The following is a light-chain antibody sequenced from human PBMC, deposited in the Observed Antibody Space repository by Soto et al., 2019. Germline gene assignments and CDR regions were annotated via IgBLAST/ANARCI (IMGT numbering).Light chain of an antibody. CDR3: QQRSNWL. CDR1: QGVSRY. Sequence: EIVLTQSPATLSLSPGERATHTCRASQGVSRYLAWYQQKPGQSPRLLIYDTSNRATGIPARFSGSGSGTDFTLTIISLEPEDFAVHYCQQRSNWLFGPGTKVDIK. V-gene: IGKV3-11*01. J-gene: IGKJ3*01. CDR2: DTS.